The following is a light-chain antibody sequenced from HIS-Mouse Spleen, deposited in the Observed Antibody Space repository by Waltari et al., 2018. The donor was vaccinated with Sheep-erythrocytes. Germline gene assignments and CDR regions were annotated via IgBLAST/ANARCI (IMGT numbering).Light chain of an antibody. Sequence: EIVLTQSPATLSLSPGERATLSCRASQSVSSSLAWYQQKPGQAPRLLIYDASNRATCIPARFSGSGSGTDFTLTISSLEPEDFAVYYCQQRSNWYTFGQGTKLEIK. CDR3: QQRSNWYT. V-gene: IGKV3-11*01. CDR2: DAS. CDR1: QSVSSS. J-gene: IGKJ2*01.